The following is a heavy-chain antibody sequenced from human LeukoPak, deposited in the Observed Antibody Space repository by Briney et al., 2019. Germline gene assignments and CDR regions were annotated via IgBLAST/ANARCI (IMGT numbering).Heavy chain of an antibody. CDR2: IYHSGST. CDR1: GGSISSSNW. V-gene: IGHV4-4*02. Sequence: SGTLSLTCAVSGGSISSSNWWSWVRQPPGKGLEWIGEIYHSGSTNYNPSLKSRVTISVDKSKNQFSLKLSSVTAADTAVYYCARDHGLVTRVPVYDFWSGWDDAFDIWGQGTMVTVSS. J-gene: IGHJ3*02. CDR3: ARDHGLVTRVPVYDFWSGWDDAFDI. D-gene: IGHD3-3*01.